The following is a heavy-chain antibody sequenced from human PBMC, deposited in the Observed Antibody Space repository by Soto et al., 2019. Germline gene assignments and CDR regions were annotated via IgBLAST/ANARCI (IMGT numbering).Heavy chain of an antibody. V-gene: IGHV1-69*12. Sequence: QVQLVQSGAEVKKPGSSVKVSCKASGGTFSSYAISWVRQAPGQGLEWMGGIIPIFGTADYAQNFQGRVTITADESTNTAYMELSSLRSGDTALYFCARCPLTIAAAGTGLVYNWFDPWGQGTLVTVSS. J-gene: IGHJ5*02. CDR2: IIPIFGTA. D-gene: IGHD6-13*01. CDR1: GGTFSSYA. CDR3: ARCPLTIAAAGTGLVYNWFDP.